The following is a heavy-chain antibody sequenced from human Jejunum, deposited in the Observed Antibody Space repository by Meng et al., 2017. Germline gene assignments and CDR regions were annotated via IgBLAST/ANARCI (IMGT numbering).Heavy chain of an antibody. Sequence: QGQLGGPGGGLVKLGGSLRLSCAASGFTFSDYYMSWIRQAPGKGLEWVSYISSSGSTIYYADSVKGRFTISRDNAKNSLYLQMNSLRAEDTAVYYCARGRSSGYYYFDYWGQGTLVTVSS. CDR1: GFTFSDYY. D-gene: IGHD3-22*01. J-gene: IGHJ4*02. V-gene: IGHV3-11*01. CDR3: ARGRSSGYYYFDY. CDR2: ISSSGSTI.